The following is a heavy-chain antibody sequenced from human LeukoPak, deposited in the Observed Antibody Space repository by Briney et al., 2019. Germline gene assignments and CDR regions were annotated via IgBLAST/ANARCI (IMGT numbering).Heavy chain of an antibody. CDR3: AKGRRYCSSTSCLHNWFDH. Sequence: GGSLRLSCAASGFTFSSYWMSWVRQAPGKGLEWVANIKQDGSEKYYVDSVKGRFTISRDNAKNSLYLQMNSLRAEDTVLYYCAKGRRYCSSTSCLHNWFDHWGQGTLVTVSS. CDR1: GFTFSSYW. V-gene: IGHV3-7*03. D-gene: IGHD2-2*01. J-gene: IGHJ5*02. CDR2: IKQDGSEK.